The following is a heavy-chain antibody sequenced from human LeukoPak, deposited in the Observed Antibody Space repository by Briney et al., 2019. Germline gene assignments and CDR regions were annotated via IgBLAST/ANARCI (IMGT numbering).Heavy chain of an antibody. Sequence: SETLSLTCAVYGGSFSGYYWSWIRQPPGKGLEWIGEINHSGSTNYNPSLKSRVTISVDTSKNQFSLMLSSVTAADTAVYYCASGDFAGAFDIWGQGTMVTVSS. V-gene: IGHV4-34*01. CDR3: ASGDFAGAFDI. CDR1: GGSFSGYY. CDR2: INHSGST. J-gene: IGHJ3*02.